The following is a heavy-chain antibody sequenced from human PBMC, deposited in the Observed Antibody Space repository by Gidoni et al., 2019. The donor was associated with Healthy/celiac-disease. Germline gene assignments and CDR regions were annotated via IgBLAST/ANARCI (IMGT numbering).Heavy chain of an antibody. V-gene: IGHV1-18*01. CDR1: GYTFTSYG. CDR3: ARIGEYYDILTGYYFSEDAFDI. D-gene: IGHD3-9*01. Sequence: QVQLVQSGAEVKKPGASVKVSCKASGYTFTSYGISWVRQAPGQGLEWMGWISAYNGNTNYAQKLQGRVTMTTDTSTSTAYMELRSLRSDDTAVYYCARIGEYYDILTGYYFSEDAFDIWGQGTMVTVSS. CDR2: ISAYNGNT. J-gene: IGHJ3*02.